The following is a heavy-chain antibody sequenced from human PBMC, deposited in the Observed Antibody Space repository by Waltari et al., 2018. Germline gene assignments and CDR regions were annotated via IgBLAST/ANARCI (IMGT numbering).Heavy chain of an antibody. D-gene: IGHD5-18*01. CDR3: ARAQYSYGSFDY. V-gene: IGHV1-3*03. CDR2: INAGKGNT. Sequence: QVQLVQSGAEVKKPGASVKVSCKASGYTFTSYAMHWVRQAPGQRLEWMGWINAGKGNTKDSQEFQGRVTITRDTSASTAYMELSSLRSEDMAVYYCARAQYSYGSFDYWGQGTLVTVSS. CDR1: GYTFTSYA. J-gene: IGHJ4*02.